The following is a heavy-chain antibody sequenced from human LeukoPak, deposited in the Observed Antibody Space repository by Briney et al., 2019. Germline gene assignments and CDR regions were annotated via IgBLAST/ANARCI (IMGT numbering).Heavy chain of an antibody. Sequence: SETLSLTCTVSGGSISSNPYYWGWIRQPPGKGLEWIGSIFHSGNTHYTPSLKSRVTISVDTSKNQFSLKLSSVTAADTAVYYCASGYSGYDLGYWGQGTLVTVSS. CDR1: GGSISSNPYY. D-gene: IGHD5-12*01. J-gene: IGHJ4*02. CDR3: ASGYSGYDLGY. CDR2: IFHSGNT. V-gene: IGHV4-39*01.